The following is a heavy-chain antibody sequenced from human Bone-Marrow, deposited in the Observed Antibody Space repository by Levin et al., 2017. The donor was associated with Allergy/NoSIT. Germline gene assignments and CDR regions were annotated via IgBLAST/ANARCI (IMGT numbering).Heavy chain of an antibody. D-gene: IGHD3-22*01. J-gene: IGHJ4*02. V-gene: IGHV3-23*01. Sequence: GGSLRLSCAASGFIFRNYAMNWVRQAPGKGLEWVSQISGSGGNTHYADSVKGRITISRDNSKNTLYLQMNSLRVEDTAVYYCAGYDTSAYHSPFDYWGQGTLVTVSS. CDR3: AGYDTSAYHSPFDY. CDR2: ISGSGGNT. CDR1: GFIFRNYA.